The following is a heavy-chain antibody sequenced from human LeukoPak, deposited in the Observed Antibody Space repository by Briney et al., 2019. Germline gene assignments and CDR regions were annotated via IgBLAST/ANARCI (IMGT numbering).Heavy chain of an antibody. CDR1: GFTFSDYY. Sequence: PGGSLRLSCAASGFTFSDYYMSWIHQAPGKGLEWVSYISSSGSTIYYADSVKGRFTISRDNAKNSLYLQMNSLRAEDTAVYCCARDPRGYDSSGYPYYFDYWGQGTLVTVSS. D-gene: IGHD3-22*01. J-gene: IGHJ4*02. CDR2: ISSSGSTI. CDR3: ARDPRGYDSSGYPYYFDY. V-gene: IGHV3-11*01.